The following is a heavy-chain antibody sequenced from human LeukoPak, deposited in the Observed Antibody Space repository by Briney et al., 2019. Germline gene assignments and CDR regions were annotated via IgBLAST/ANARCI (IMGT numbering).Heavy chain of an antibody. CDR3: ARDQYDFWSGYYGMDV. CDR1: GFTFSRYE. Sequence: GGSLRLSCAASGFTFSRYEMNWVRQAPGKGLEWVSYISSSGSTIYYADSVKGRFTISRDNAKNSLYLQMNSLRAEDTAVYYCARDQYDFWSGYYGMDVWGQGTTVTVSS. D-gene: IGHD3-3*01. V-gene: IGHV3-48*03. J-gene: IGHJ6*02. CDR2: ISSSGSTI.